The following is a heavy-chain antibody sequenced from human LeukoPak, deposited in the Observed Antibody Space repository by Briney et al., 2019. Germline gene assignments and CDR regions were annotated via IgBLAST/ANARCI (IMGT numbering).Heavy chain of an antibody. J-gene: IGHJ6*03. CDR2: ISADGGST. Sequence: GGSLRLSCEASGFTFDDYAMHWVRQAPGKGLEWVSLISADGGSTYYADSVKGRFTISRDNSKNSPYLQMRTLRTEDSAFYYCAKPSASSSSGVSYYYTDVWGKGTTVTVSS. CDR1: GFTFDDYA. D-gene: IGHD6-6*01. CDR3: AKPSASSSSGVSYYYTDV. V-gene: IGHV3-43*02.